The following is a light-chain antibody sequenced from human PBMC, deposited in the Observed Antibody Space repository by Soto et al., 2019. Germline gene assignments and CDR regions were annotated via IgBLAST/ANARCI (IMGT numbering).Light chain of an antibody. CDR3: QQYGSSGT. J-gene: IGKJ1*01. CDR1: QSVSSN. V-gene: IGKV3-20*01. CDR2: GAS. Sequence: IGMTQSPGTLSLSPGERATLSCRASQSVSSNLAWYQQKPGQAPRLLIYGASNRATGIPDRFSGSGSGTDFTLTISRLEPEDFAVYYCQQYGSSGTFGQGTKVDI.